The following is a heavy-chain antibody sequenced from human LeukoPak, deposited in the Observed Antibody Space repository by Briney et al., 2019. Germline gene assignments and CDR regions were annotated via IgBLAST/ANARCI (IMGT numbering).Heavy chain of an antibody. CDR1: GFTFSNYG. CDR3: ARDVRRSGDYYGMDV. J-gene: IGHJ6*02. D-gene: IGHD3-3*01. CDR2: ISGTSNYI. V-gene: IGHV3-21*01. Sequence: GGSLRLSCAASGFTFSNYGMNWVRQAPGKGLEWVSSISGTSNYIYYADSVKGRFTISRDNAKNSLYLQMNSLRVEDTAVYYCARDVRRSGDYYGMDVWGQGTTVTVSS.